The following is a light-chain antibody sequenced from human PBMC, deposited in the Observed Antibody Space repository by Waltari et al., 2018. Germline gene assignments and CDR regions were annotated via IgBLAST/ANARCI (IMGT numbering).Light chain of an antibody. CDR2: EVN. J-gene: IGLJ2*01. CDR1: SGDVGSYKL. V-gene: IGLV2-23*02. CDR3: CSYAGGSVI. Sequence: QSGLTQPASVSGSPGQAITISFTGSSGDVGSYKLVTWYQRHPGKAPKLIISEVNDRPSGVSTRFSGSKSGNTASLTISGLQAEDEADYYCCSYAGGSVIFGGGTKLTVL.